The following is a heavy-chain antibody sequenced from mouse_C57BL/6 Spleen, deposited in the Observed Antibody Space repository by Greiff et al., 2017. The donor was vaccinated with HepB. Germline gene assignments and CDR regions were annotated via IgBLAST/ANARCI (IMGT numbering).Heavy chain of an antibody. Sequence: VESGGGLVQPGGSLKLSCAASRFTFSDYYMYWVRQTPEKRLEWVAYISNGGGSTYYPDTVKGRFTISRDNAKNTLYLQMSRLKSEDTAMYYCARHYRYGNYAMDYWGQGTSVTVSS. D-gene: IGHD2-1*01. CDR3: ARHYRYGNYAMDY. CDR2: ISNGGGST. V-gene: IGHV5-12*01. CDR1: RFTFSDYY. J-gene: IGHJ4*01.